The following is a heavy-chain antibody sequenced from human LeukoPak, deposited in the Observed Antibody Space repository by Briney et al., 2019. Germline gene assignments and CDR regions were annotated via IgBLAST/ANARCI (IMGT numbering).Heavy chain of an antibody. V-gene: IGHV3-30-3*01. CDR3: ARGTHAFDI. Sequence: QAGRSLRLSCAASGFTFSSYAMGWVRQAAGKGREWVAVISYDGSNKYSADSVKGRFTISRDNSKNTLYLQMNSLRAEDTAVYYCARGTHAFDIWGQGTMVTVSS. CDR2: ISYDGSNK. CDR1: GFTFSSYA. J-gene: IGHJ3*02.